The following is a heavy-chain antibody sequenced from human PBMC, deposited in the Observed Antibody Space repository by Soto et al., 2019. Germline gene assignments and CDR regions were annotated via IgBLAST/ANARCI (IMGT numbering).Heavy chain of an antibody. J-gene: IGHJ3*02. Sequence: GASVKVSCKASGYTFTSYGISWVRQAPGQGLEWMGWISAYNGNTNYAQKLQGRVTMTTDTSTSTAYMELRSLRPDDTAVYYCARVKSDFWSGYYGTLDAFDIWGQGTMVTVSS. CDR2: ISAYNGNT. CDR1: GYTFTSYG. D-gene: IGHD3-3*01. CDR3: ARVKSDFWSGYYGTLDAFDI. V-gene: IGHV1-18*01.